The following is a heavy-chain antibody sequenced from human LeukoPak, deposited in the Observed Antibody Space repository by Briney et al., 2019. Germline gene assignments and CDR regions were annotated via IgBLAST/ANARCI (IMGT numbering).Heavy chain of an antibody. CDR1: GGSISSSNYY. Sequence: PSETLSLTCTVPGGSISSSNYYWGWIRQPPGKGLEWIGGIYYSGITYYNPSLKSRVTISVDTSKNQFSLKLSSVTAADTAVYYCARRISSSWCLHSWGQGTLVTVSS. D-gene: IGHD6-13*01. J-gene: IGHJ4*02. CDR2: IYYSGIT. V-gene: IGHV4-39*01. CDR3: ARRISSSWCLHS.